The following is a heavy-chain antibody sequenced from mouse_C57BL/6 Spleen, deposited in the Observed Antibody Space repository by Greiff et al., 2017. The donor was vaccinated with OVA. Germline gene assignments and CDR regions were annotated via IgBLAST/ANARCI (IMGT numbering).Heavy chain of an antibody. CDR2: FYPGSGSI. V-gene: IGHV1-62-2*01. J-gene: IGHJ4*01. CDR3: ARHEEPASYYYGSDYAMDY. CDR1: GYTFTEYT. Sequence: QVQLQQSGAELVKPGASVKLSCKASGYTFTEYTIHWVKQRSGQGLEWIGWFYPGSGSIKYNEKFKDKATLTADKSSSTVYMALSRLTSEDSAVYFCARHEEPASYYYGSDYAMDYWGQGTSVTVSS. D-gene: IGHD1-1*01.